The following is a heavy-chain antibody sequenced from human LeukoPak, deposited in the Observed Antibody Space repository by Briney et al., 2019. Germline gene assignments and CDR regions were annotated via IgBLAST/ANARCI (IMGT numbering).Heavy chain of an antibody. D-gene: IGHD3-22*01. V-gene: IGHV4-4*07. Sequence: SETLSLTCTVSGGSISSYYWSWIRQPAGKGLEWIGRIYTSGSTNYNPSLKSRVTMSVDASKNQFSLKLSSVTAADTAVYYCARGLGVYYDSSGYPSPNWYFDLWGRGTLVTVSS. CDR3: ARGLGVYYDSSGYPSPNWYFDL. J-gene: IGHJ2*01. CDR1: GGSISSYY. CDR2: IYTSGST.